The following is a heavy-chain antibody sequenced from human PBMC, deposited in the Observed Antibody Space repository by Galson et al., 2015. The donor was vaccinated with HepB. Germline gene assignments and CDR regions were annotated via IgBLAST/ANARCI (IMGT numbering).Heavy chain of an antibody. J-gene: IGHJ4*02. Sequence: ETLSLTCTVSGGSVTTYYWSWIRQPPGKGLEWVGYFYYTGSSNYNPSLQNRVTMSMDTSTNQFSLNLTSVTAADTAVYFCTRSFPYSDYIDYWGQGILVTVS. CDR2: FYYTGSS. CDR3: TRSFPYSDYIDY. V-gene: IGHV4-59*02. CDR1: GGSVTTYY. D-gene: IGHD4-11*01.